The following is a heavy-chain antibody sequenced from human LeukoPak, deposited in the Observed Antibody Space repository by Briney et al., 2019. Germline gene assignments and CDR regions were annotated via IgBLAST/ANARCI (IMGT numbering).Heavy chain of an antibody. D-gene: IGHD2-8*01. CDR3: ARVPFVVMGDTGNWFDP. CDR1: GYTFTNYA. V-gene: IGHV7-4-1*01. Sequence: ASVKVSCKASGYTFTNYAMNWVRQAPGQGPEWMGWINTNTGNPTYAQGFTGRFVFSLDASVSTAYLQIRRLKAEDTAVYYCARVPFVVMGDTGNWFDPWGQGTLVTVSS. J-gene: IGHJ5*02. CDR2: INTNTGNP.